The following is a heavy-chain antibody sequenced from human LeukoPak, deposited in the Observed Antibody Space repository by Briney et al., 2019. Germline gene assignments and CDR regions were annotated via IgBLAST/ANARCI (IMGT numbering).Heavy chain of an antibody. V-gene: IGHV4-34*01. J-gene: IGHJ4*02. CDR1: GGSFSGYY. CDR3: ARGILTGYYFY. D-gene: IGHD3-9*01. CDR2: INHSGST. Sequence: SETLSLTCAVYGGSFSGYYWSWIRQPPGKGLEWIGEINHSGSTNYNPSLKSRVTMSVDTSKNQFSLKLSSVTAADTAVYYCARGILTGYYFYWGQGTLVTVSS.